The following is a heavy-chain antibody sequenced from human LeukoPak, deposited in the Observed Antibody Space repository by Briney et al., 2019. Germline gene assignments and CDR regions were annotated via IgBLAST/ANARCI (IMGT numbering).Heavy chain of an antibody. V-gene: IGHV4-4*07. CDR3: ATGGNSGTSYYFDY. CDR1: GGSSSSYY. J-gene: IGHJ4*02. D-gene: IGHD4-23*01. Sequence: SETLSLTCTVSGGSSSSYYWSWIRQPAGKGLEWIGRIYTSGSTNYNPSLKSRVTMSVDTSKNQFSLKLSSVTAADTAVYYCATGGNSGTSYYFDYWGQGTLVTVSS. CDR2: IYTSGST.